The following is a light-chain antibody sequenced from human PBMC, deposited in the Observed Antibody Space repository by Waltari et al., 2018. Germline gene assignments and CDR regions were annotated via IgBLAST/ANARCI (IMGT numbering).Light chain of an antibody. CDR1: TDAAGGIGD. CDR3: CSYVRGNGIT. CDR2: DVI. V-gene: IGLV2-23*02. Sequence: QSALPQPACVSGSPGQSTTISCPATTDAAGGIGDVTWYQQYPCDHPTLIIFDVIWRPSGVSELFSGAKSGNTATLTISGLRPEDDAIYHCCSYVRGNGITFGGGTKLTVL. J-gene: IGLJ2*01.